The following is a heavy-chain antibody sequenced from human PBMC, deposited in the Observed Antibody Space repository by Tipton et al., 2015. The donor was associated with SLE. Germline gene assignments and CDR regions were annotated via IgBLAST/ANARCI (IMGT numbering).Heavy chain of an antibody. CDR2: MYSDGTT. V-gene: IGHV3-66*01. Sequence: SLRLSCAVSGFTVSSNYMSWVRQAPGRELEWVSIMYSDGTTFYADSVKGRFAISRDNARNTLYLQMNSVRAGDTAVYYCARNHPNFGSADWYLDLWGRGTLDTVSS. J-gene: IGHJ2*01. D-gene: IGHD3-10*01. CDR3: ARNHPNFGSADWYLDL. CDR1: GFTVSSNY.